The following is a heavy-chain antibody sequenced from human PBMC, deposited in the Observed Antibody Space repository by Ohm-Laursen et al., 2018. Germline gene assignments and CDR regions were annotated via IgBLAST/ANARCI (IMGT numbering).Heavy chain of an antibody. J-gene: IGHJ6*02. V-gene: IGHV4-31*03. CDR2: IYYSGST. CDR3: ARVVRYYYYGMDV. Sequence: TLSLTCTVSGGSISSGGYYWSWIRQHPGKGLEWIGYIYYSGSTYYNPSLKSRVTISVDTSKNQFSLKLSSVTAADTAVYYCARVVRYYYYGMDVWGQGTTVTVSS. CDR1: GGSISSGGYY.